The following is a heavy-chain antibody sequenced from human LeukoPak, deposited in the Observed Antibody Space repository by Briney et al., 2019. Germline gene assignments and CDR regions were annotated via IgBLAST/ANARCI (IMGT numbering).Heavy chain of an antibody. CDR2: IKQDGSEK. Sequence: GGSLRLSCAASGFTSSSYWMSWVRQAPGKGLEWVANIKQDGSEKYYVDSVKDRFTISRDNAKNSLYLQMNSLRAEDTAVYYCGRGHWGLDYWGQGALVTVSS. J-gene: IGHJ4*02. CDR1: GFTSSSYW. V-gene: IGHV3-7*01. CDR3: GRGHWGLDY. D-gene: IGHD7-27*01.